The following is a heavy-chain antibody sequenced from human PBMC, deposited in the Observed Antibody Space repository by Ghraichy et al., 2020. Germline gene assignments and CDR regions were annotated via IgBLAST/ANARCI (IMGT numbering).Heavy chain of an antibody. CDR1: GFTFDDYA. CDR3: AKDSGPYSSSSYNWFDP. J-gene: IGHJ5*02. D-gene: IGHD6-6*01. CDR2: ISGDGGST. Sequence: GGSLRLSCAASGFTFDDYAMHWVRQAPGKGLEWVSLISGDGGSTDYADSVKGRFTVSRDNSKNSLYLQMNSLRTEDTAVYYCAKDSGPYSSSSYNWFDPCGQGTLVTVSS. V-gene: IGHV3-43*02.